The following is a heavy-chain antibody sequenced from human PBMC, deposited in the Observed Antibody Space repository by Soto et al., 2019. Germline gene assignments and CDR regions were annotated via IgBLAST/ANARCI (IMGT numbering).Heavy chain of an antibody. CDR2: VSYDGSFK. J-gene: IGHJ6*02. CDR1: GFTFSKFG. D-gene: IGHD2-2*01. Sequence: QVQLVESGGGVVQPGGSLRLSCEASGFTFSKFGIHWVRQAPGKGLEWVAVVSYDGSFKYYADSVKGRFTISRDNSKNTLYLQMNSLRPEDTALYYCAKDSDQLLFDYYYYGMDVWGHGTRVTVSS. V-gene: IGHV3-30*18. CDR3: AKDSDQLLFDYYYYGMDV.